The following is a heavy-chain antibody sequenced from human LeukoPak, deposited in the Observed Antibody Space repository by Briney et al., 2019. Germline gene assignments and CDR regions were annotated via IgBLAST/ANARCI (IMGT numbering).Heavy chain of an antibody. CDR3: ARARGRGSFDY. D-gene: IGHD5-24*01. CDR2: ISSNGGST. J-gene: IGHJ4*02. Sequence: GGSLRLSCAASGFTFSSYAMHWVRQAPGKGLEYVSAISSNGGSTYYANSVKGRFTISRDNSKNTLYLQMGSLRAEDMAVYYCARARGRGSFDYWGQGTLVTVSS. V-gene: IGHV3-64*01. CDR1: GFTFSSYA.